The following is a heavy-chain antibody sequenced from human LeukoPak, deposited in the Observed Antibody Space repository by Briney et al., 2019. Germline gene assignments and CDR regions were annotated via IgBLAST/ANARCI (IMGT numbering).Heavy chain of an antibody. CDR2: ISGSGGST. D-gene: IGHD6-13*01. Sequence: PGGSLRLSCAASRFTFSNYAMSWVRQAPGKGLEWVSAISGSGGSTYYADSVKGRFTISRDNSNNTLYLQISSLRAGDTAVYYCAGHTGSTWSTGYWGQGTLVTVSS. J-gene: IGHJ4*02. CDR1: RFTFSNYA. CDR3: AGHTGSTWSTGY. V-gene: IGHV3-23*01.